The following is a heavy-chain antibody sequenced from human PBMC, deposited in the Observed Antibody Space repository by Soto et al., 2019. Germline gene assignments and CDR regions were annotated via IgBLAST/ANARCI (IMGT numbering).Heavy chain of an antibody. D-gene: IGHD2-21*02. Sequence: SETLSLTCTVSGGSISNYYWSWIRQPPGKGLEWIGYIYYSGNTNYNPSLKSRVTISVDTSKKQSSLKVSAVTAADTAVYYCARQSTAWPNFDSWGQGTLVTVSS. J-gene: IGHJ4*02. V-gene: IGHV4-59*01. CDR1: GGSISNYY. CDR2: IYYSGNT. CDR3: ARQSTAWPNFDS.